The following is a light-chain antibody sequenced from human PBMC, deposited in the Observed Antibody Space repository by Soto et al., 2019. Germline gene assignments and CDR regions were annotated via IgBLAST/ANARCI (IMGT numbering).Light chain of an antibody. J-gene: IGKJ1*01. V-gene: IGKV3-11*01. CDR3: QHHMNWPWT. CDR2: DAS. CDR1: QNVYRY. Sequence: DIVLTQSPATLSLSPGERDALSCMASQNVYRYLAWYQKKPGQAPRLLISDASNRATGIPARFRVSGSGTDFTLTISSLEPEDFAVDDGQHHMNWPWTSGPGTKVDIK.